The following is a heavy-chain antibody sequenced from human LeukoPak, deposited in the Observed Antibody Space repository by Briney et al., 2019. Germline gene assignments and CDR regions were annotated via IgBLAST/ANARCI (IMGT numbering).Heavy chain of an antibody. V-gene: IGHV4-30-4*08. CDR1: GGSISSGDYY. CDR3: ARESTYYDTLTGYLRPRYFDY. Sequence: PSETLSLTRTFSGGSISSGDYYWSWIRQPPGKGLEWIGYIYYSGSTYYNPSLQSRVTISVDTSKNQFSLKLSSVTAADTAVYYCARESTYYDTLTGYLRPRYFDYWGQGTLVTVSS. CDR2: IYYSGST. J-gene: IGHJ4*02. D-gene: IGHD3-9*01.